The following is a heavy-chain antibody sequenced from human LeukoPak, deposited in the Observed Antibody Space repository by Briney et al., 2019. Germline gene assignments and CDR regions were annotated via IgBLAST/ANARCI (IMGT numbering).Heavy chain of an antibody. CDR3: ARDGIAVAGIRAFDI. Sequence: AASVKVSCKASGYTFTSYYMHWVRQAPGQGLEWMGIINPSGGSTSYAQKFQGRVTMTRDTSTSTVYMELSSLRSEDTAVYYCARDGIAVAGIRAFDIWGQGTMVTVSS. CDR2: INPSGGST. D-gene: IGHD6-19*01. CDR1: GYTFTSYY. J-gene: IGHJ3*02. V-gene: IGHV1-46*01.